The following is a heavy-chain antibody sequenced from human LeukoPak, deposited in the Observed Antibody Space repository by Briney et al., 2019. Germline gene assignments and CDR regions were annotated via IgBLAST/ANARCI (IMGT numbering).Heavy chain of an antibody. Sequence: SQTLSLTCTVSGGSISSGGYYWSWIRQHPGKGLEWIGYIYYSGSTYYNPSLKSRVTISVDTSKNQFSLKLSSVTAADTAVYYCARTSTVTRPYYFDYWGQGTLATVSS. CDR1: GGSISSGGYY. V-gene: IGHV4-31*03. CDR2: IYYSGST. CDR3: ARTSTVTRPYYFDY. D-gene: IGHD4-17*01. J-gene: IGHJ4*02.